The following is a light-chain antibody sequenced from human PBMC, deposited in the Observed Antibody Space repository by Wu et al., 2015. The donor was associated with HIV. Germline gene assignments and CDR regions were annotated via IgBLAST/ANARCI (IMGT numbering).Light chain of an antibody. CDR1: QDIFTY. Sequence: AIQLTQSPSSLSASIGDRVNITCRASQDIFTYLAWYQQTPGKAPRVLIYDASTLQSGVSSRFSGSGSGADFTLTISGLQREDFAVYFCQQLYSFPLTFGQGSRLEI. V-gene: IGKV1-13*02. CDR3: QQLYSFPLT. CDR2: DAS. J-gene: IGKJ5*01.